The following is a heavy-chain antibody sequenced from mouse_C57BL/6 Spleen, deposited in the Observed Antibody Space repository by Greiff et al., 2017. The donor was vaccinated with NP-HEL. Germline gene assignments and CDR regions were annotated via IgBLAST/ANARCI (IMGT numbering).Heavy chain of an antibody. Sequence: VQLQESGPELVKPGASVKISCKASGYAFSSSWMNWVKQRPGKGLEWIGRIYPGDGDTNYNGKFKGKATLTADKSSSTAYMQLSSLTSEDSAVYVGAREDYDGDPYYAMDYWGQGTTVTVSS. J-gene: IGHJ4*01. V-gene: IGHV1-82*01. D-gene: IGHD2-3*01. CDR1: GYAFSSSW. CDR2: IYPGDGDT. CDR3: AREDYDGDPYYAMDY.